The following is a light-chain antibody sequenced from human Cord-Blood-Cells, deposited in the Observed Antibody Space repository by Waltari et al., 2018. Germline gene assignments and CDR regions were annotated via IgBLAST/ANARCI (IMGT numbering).Light chain of an antibody. V-gene: IGLV2-23*02. J-gene: IGLJ2*01. CDR1: SRDGGSYNL. Sequence: QSALTQPASVSGSPGQQITIPRIRISRDGGSYNLSSWYQQHPGKAPKLMIYEVSNRPSGVSNRFSGSKSGNTASLTISGLQAEDEADYYCCSYAGSSTFDVVFGGGTKLTVL. CDR2: EVS. CDR3: CSYAGSSTFDVV.